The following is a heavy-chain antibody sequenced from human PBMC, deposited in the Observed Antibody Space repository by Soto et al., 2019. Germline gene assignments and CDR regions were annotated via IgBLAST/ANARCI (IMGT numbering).Heavy chain of an antibody. CDR3: AHHQRTTARQLGYFDY. V-gene: IGHV3-23*01. D-gene: IGHD6-6*01. CDR2: VGGSGTST. CDR1: GFTFSSYA. J-gene: IGHJ4*02. Sequence: EVQLLESGGGLVQPGGSLRLSCAASGFTFSSYAMSWVRQAPGKGLELVSAVGGSGTSTYYADSVKGRFTISRDNSKNTLYLEMNSLRAEDTAVYYCAHHQRTTARQLGYFDYWGQGTLVTVSS.